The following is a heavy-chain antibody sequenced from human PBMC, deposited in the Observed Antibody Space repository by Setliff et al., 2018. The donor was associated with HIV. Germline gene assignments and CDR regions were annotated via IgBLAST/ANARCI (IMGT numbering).Heavy chain of an antibody. CDR1: GGSISSYY. Sequence: SETLSLTCTVSGGSISSYYWSWIRQSPGEGLEWVGSVHRSGPTHHNPSLKSRVTISLDSSKNQFSLIVTSVTAADTAVYYCARGVLITKRVTQTGGYYYYTDVWGKGTTVTVSS. CDR3: ARGVLITKRVTQTGGYYYYTDV. D-gene: IGHD2-21*02. CDR2: VHRSGPT. V-gene: IGHV4-59*04. J-gene: IGHJ6*03.